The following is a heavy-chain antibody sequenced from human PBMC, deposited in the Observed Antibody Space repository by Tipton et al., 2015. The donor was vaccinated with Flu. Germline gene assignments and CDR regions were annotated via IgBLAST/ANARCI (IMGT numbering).Heavy chain of an antibody. D-gene: IGHD3-16*01. CDR2: IYYTGYP. Sequence: LRLSCTVSGGSISSSSHYWCWIRQAPGRGLEWVGSIYYTGYPYYNSSLKSRLAMSIDTSKKQFSLRLSSVTAADTAVYYCAKVLFGWVESWAQGTLVTVSS. CDR1: GGSISSSSHY. J-gene: IGHJ5*01. V-gene: IGHV4-39*07. CDR3: AKVLFGWVES.